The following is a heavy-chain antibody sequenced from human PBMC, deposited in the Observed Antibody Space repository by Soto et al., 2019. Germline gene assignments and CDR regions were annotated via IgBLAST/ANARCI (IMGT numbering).Heavy chain of an antibody. CDR3: ARGARGYYDY. CDR2: ISSNGGSI. D-gene: IGHD3-22*01. J-gene: IGHJ4*02. Sequence: PGGSLRLSCAASGFTFSTYAMHWVRQAPGKGLEYVSAISSNGGSIYYANSLKGRFTISRDNSKNTLYLQMGSLRAEDMAVYYCARGARGYYDYWGQGTLVTVSS. V-gene: IGHV3-64*01. CDR1: GFTFSTYA.